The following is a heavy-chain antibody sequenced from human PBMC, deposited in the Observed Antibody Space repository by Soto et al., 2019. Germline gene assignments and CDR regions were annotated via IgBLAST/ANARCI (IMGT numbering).Heavy chain of an antibody. J-gene: IGHJ6*02. CDR2: INHSGST. CDR3: ARGFIYYGSGSYYNKDYYYGMDV. Sequence: XGTLSLTCAVYGGSFSGYYWSGIRQPPGKGLEWIGEINHSGSTNYNPSLKSRVTISVDTSKNQFSLKLSSVTAADTAVYYCARGFIYYGSGSYYNKDYYYGMDVWGQGTTVTVSS. D-gene: IGHD3-10*01. V-gene: IGHV4-34*01. CDR1: GGSFSGYY.